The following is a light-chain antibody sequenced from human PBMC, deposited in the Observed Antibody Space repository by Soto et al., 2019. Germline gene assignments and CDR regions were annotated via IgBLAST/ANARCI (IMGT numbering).Light chain of an antibody. CDR2: EGS. CDR3: FSYVHSSTFSYV. Sequence: QSALTQPASVSGSPGQSITLSCTETSSDVGSYNLVSWYQQHPGRAPKLMIYEGSKRPLGVSDRFSGSKSGNTASLTISGLQAEDEADYSCFSYVHSSTFSYVFGAGTKLTVL. V-gene: IGLV2-23*03. CDR1: SSDVGSYNL. J-gene: IGLJ1*01.